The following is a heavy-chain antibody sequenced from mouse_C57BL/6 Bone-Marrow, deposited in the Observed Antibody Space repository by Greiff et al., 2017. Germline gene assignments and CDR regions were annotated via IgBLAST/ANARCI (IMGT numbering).Heavy chain of an antibody. CDR1: GFTFSDYG. Sequence: EVMLVESGGGLVKPGGSLKLSCAASGFTFSDYGMHWVRQAPEKGLEWVAYISSGSSTIYYADTVKGRFTISRDNAKNTLFLQMTSLRSEDTAMYYCAKYGAMDYRGQGTSVTVSS. J-gene: IGHJ4*01. CDR3: AKYGAMDY. D-gene: IGHD1-1*01. CDR2: ISSGSSTI. V-gene: IGHV5-17*01.